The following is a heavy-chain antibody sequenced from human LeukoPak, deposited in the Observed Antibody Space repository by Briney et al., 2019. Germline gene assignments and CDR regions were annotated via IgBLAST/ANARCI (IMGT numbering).Heavy chain of an antibody. CDR1: GLTFSNYG. D-gene: IGHD1-26*01. V-gene: IGHV1-18*01. CDR3: ARDGRFAAYEPDY. Sequence: GASVKVSCKASGLTFSNYGITWVRQAPGQGLEWVGWISAYDGNTNYAQKPQGRVTMTTDTSTSTAHMELRSLRYDDTAVYYCARDGRFAAYEPDYWGQGTLVTVSS. CDR2: ISAYDGNT. J-gene: IGHJ4*02.